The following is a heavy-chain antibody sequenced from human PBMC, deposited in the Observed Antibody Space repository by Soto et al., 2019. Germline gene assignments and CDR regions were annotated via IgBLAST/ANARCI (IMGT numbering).Heavy chain of an antibody. CDR2: INHSGST. V-gene: IGHV4-34*01. D-gene: IGHD2-2*01. J-gene: IGHJ5*02. CDR3: ARRLVVPAAIPS. CDR1: GGSFSGYY. Sequence: SETLSLTCAVYGGSFSGYYWSWIRQPPGKGLEWIGEINHSGSTNYNPSLKSRVTISVDTSKNQFSLKLSSVTAADTAVYYCARRLVVPAAIPSWGQGTLVTVSS.